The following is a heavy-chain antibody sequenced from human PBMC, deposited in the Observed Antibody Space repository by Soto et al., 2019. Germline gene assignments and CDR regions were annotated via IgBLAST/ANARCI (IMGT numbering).Heavy chain of an antibody. CDR1: GFTFSIYG. J-gene: IGHJ4*02. CDR2: ISYDGSNK. D-gene: IGHD3-22*01. Sequence: QVQLVESWGGVVQPGRALRLTCAASGFTFSIYGMHWVRQAPGKGLEWVAVISYDGSNKYYADSVKGRFTISRDNSKNTLYLQMNSLRAEDTAVYYCAKLIPYDSSGAFDYCGQGTLVTVSS. CDR3: AKLIPYDSSGAFDY. V-gene: IGHV3-30*18.